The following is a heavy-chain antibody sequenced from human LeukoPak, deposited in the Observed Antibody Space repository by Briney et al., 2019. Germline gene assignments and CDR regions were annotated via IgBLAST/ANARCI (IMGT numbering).Heavy chain of an antibody. J-gene: IGHJ1*01. CDR2: ISYDGSNK. V-gene: IGHV3-30*18. Sequence: PGGSLRLSCAASGFTFSSYGMHWVRQAPGKGLEWVAVISYDGSNKYYADSVKGRFTISRDNSKNTLYLQMNSLRAEDTAVYYCAKEGSSIARPGNEYFQHWGQGTLVTVSS. CDR3: AKEGSSIARPGNEYFQH. CDR1: GFTFSSYG. D-gene: IGHD6-19*01.